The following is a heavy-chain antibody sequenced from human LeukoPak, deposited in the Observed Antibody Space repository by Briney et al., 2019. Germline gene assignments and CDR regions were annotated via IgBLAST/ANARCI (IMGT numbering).Heavy chain of an antibody. Sequence: SETLSLTCTVSGGSISSSSYYWGWIRQPPGKGLEWIGSHYDSGSNYYNPSLKRRVTISVDTSQNRFSLKLSSVTAADTAVYYCARVTRDILTGEPTFFDYWGQGTLVTVSS. CDR1: GGSISSSSYY. J-gene: IGHJ4*02. CDR3: ARVTRDILTGEPTFFDY. CDR2: HYDSGSN. D-gene: IGHD3-9*01. V-gene: IGHV4-39*07.